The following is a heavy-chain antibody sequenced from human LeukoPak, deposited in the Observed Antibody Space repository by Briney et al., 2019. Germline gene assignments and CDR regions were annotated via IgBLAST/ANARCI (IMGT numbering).Heavy chain of an antibody. V-gene: IGHV3-7*01. CDR1: GFTFSSYS. Sequence: QPGGSLRLSCAASGFTFSSYSMNWVRQAPGRGLEWVANIKQDGSDKYYVDSVKGRFTISRDNAENSLYLQMNSLRAEDTAVYYCAIIPRAAAGPSARSPFHYWGQGTLVTVSS. CDR3: AIIPRAAAGPSARSPFHY. CDR2: IKQDGSDK. D-gene: IGHD6-13*01. J-gene: IGHJ4*02.